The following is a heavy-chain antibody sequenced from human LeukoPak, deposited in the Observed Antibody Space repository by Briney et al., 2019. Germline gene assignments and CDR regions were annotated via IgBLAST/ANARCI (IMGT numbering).Heavy chain of an antibody. CDR2: ISSSGSTI. CDR3: AREMYYYVSSGSKHFDY. CDR1: GFTFSDYY. V-gene: IGHV3-11*01. Sequence: PGGSLRLSCAASGFTFSDYYMSWIRQAPGKGLEWVSYISSSGSTIYYADSVKGRFTISRDNAKNSLYLQMNSLRAEDTAVYYCAREMYYYVSSGSKHFDYWGQGTLVTVSS. D-gene: IGHD3-22*01. J-gene: IGHJ4*02.